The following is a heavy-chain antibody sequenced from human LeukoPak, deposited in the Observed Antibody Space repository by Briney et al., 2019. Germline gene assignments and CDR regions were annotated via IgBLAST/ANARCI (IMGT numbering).Heavy chain of an antibody. D-gene: IGHD3-16*01. V-gene: IGHV3-21*01. Sequence: GGSLRLSCAASGFTFDTYTMNWVRQAPGKGPEWVALISSSSNFKLHADSVKGRFTISRDNAKNSLYLQMNSLRAEDTAVYYCAKDQGGPLDYWGQGTLVTVSS. CDR2: ISSSSNFK. J-gene: IGHJ4*02. CDR1: GFTFDTYT. CDR3: AKDQGGPLDY.